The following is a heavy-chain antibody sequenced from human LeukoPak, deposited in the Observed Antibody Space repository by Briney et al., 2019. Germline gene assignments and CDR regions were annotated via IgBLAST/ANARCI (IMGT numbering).Heavy chain of an antibody. CDR3: ARHDTRGGAYDV. D-gene: IGHD3-22*01. CDR1: GGSISGYH. J-gene: IGHJ3*01. CDR2: THTSGDT. V-gene: IGHV4-4*09. Sequence: SETLSLTCSVFGGSISGYHWSWLRKSPGKGLEWIAYTHTSGDTVYNPSLRSRINISLDTFKNQVFLKLNSVTAADTSVYYCARHDTRGGAYDVWGQGTMVTVSS.